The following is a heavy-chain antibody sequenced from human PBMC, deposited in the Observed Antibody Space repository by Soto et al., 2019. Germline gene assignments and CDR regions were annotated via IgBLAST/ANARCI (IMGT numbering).Heavy chain of an antibody. V-gene: IGHV4-59*08. CDR3: ARHAYYDFWSGYSGYYYYYMDV. D-gene: IGHD3-3*01. J-gene: IGHJ6*03. CDR2: IYYSGST. CDR1: GGSISSYY. Sequence: QVQLQESGPGLVKPSETLSLTCTVSGGSISSYYWSWIRQPPGKGLEWIGYIYYSGSTNYKPSLKSRVTISVDTSKNQFSLKLSSVTAADTAVYYCARHAYYDFWSGYSGYYYYYMDVWGKGTTVTVSS.